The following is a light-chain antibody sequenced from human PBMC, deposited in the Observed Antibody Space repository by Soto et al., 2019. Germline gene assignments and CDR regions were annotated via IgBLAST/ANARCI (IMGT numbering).Light chain of an antibody. J-gene: IGKJ5*01. CDR3: HQYNNWPIT. Sequence: ENVMTQSPATLSVSPGERATLSCRASQSVSTNLAWYQQKPGQAPRLLIYDASTRATGLPARFSGSGSGTEFTLTISSLQSEDFGVYYCHQYNNWPITFGQGTRLEI. CDR2: DAS. CDR1: QSVSTN. V-gene: IGKV3-15*01.